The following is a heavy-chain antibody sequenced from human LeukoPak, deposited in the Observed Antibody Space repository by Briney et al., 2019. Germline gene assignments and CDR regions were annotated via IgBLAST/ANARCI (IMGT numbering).Heavy chain of an antibody. Sequence: SETLSLTCAVSGGSISSGSSYWSWIRQPAGKGLEWIGRLYTSGSTNYNPSLKSRVTISVGTSKNQFSLKLSSVTAADTAVYYCAIRYSSGPTEKWGQGTLVTVSS. CDR3: AIRYSSGPTEK. V-gene: IGHV4-61*02. CDR2: LYTSGST. D-gene: IGHD6-19*01. CDR1: GGSISSGSSY. J-gene: IGHJ4*02.